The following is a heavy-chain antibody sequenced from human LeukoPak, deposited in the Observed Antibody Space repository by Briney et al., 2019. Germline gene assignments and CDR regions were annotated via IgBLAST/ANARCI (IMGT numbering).Heavy chain of an antibody. D-gene: IGHD2-8*01. CDR2: INPSGGST. CDR1: GYTFTSYY. CDR3: ARGYCINGVCDRGDY. Sequence: ASVKVSCKASGYTFTSYYMHWVRQAPGQGLEWMGIINPSGGSTSYAQKFQGRVTMTRDTSTSTVYMELSSLRSEDMAVYYCARGYCINGVCDRGDYWGQGTLVTVSS. V-gene: IGHV1-46*01. J-gene: IGHJ4*02.